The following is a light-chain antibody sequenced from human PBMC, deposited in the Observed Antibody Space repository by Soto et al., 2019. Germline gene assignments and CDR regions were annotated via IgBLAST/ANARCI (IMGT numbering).Light chain of an antibody. Sequence: EIVLTQSPATLSSFPGDRVTLSCRASQSVSSSYLAWYQQKPGQAPRLLIYGASSRATGIPDRFSGSGSGTDFTLTISRLEPEDFAVYYCQQYGITWTFGQGTKVDIK. CDR2: GAS. CDR1: QSVSSSY. CDR3: QQYGITWT. J-gene: IGKJ1*01. V-gene: IGKV3-20*01.